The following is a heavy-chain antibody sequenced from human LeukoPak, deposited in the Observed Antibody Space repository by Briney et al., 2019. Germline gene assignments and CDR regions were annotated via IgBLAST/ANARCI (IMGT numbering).Heavy chain of an antibody. D-gene: IGHD3-10*01. CDR2: ISSSSTI. CDR3: ARARVTPLLWFGEIPGDFDY. CDR1: GFTFSSYS. J-gene: IGHJ4*02. Sequence: GGSLRLSCAASGFTFSSYSMNWVRQAPGKGLEWVSYISSSSTIYYADSVKGRFTISRDNAKNSLYLQMNSLRAEDTAVYYCARARVTPLLWFGEIPGDFDYWGQGTLVTVSS. V-gene: IGHV3-48*01.